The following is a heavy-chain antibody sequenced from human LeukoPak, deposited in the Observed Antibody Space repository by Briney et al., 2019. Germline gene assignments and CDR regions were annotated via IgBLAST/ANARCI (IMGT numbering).Heavy chain of an antibody. Sequence: PSETLSLTCTVSGGSISSYYWSWIRQPPGKGLEWIGSIYFSGSTNYNPSLKSRVTISVDTSKKQFSLKLISLTAADTAKYYCARDYCSSTSCHAAKNWFGPWGQGTLVTVSS. V-gene: IGHV4-59*01. CDR2: IYFSGST. CDR3: ARDYCSSTSCHAAKNWFGP. CDR1: GGSISSYY. J-gene: IGHJ5*02. D-gene: IGHD2-2*01.